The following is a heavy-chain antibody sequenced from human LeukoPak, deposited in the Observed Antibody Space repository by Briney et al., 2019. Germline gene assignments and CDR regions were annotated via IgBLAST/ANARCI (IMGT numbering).Heavy chain of an antibody. Sequence: ASVKVSCKASGGTFSSYAISWVRQATGQGLEWMGWMNPNSGNTGYAQKFQGRVTMTRNTSISTAYMELSSLRSEDTAVYYCARDAAAGTDLNWFDPWGQGTLVTVSS. CDR3: ARDAAAGTDLNWFDP. CDR2: MNPNSGNT. V-gene: IGHV1-8*02. CDR1: GGTFSSYA. J-gene: IGHJ5*02. D-gene: IGHD6-13*01.